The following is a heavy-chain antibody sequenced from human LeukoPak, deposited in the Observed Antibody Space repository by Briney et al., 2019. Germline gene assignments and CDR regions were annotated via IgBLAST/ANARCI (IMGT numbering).Heavy chain of an antibody. D-gene: IGHD2-2*01. V-gene: IGHV1-46*01. CDR1: GYTFISYY. Sequence: ASVKVSCKASGYTFISYYMHWVRQAPGQGLEWMGIINPSGGSTSYAQKFQGRVTITTDESTSTAYMELSSLRSEDTAVYYCARGPAAIKDYYYYMDVWGKGTTVTVSS. J-gene: IGHJ6*03. CDR3: ARGPAAIKDYYYYMDV. CDR2: INPSGGST.